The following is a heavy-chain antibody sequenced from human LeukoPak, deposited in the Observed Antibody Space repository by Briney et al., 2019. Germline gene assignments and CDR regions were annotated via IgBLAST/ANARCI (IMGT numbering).Heavy chain of an antibody. Sequence: GASVKVSCKVSRYTLTELSMHWVRQAPGKGLEWMGGFDPEDGETIYAQKFQGRVTMTEDTSTDTAYMELSSLRSEDTAVYYCATTPPVADYYYYMDVWGKGTTVTVSS. V-gene: IGHV1-24*01. CDR3: ATTPPVADYYYYMDV. D-gene: IGHD4-23*01. J-gene: IGHJ6*03. CDR1: RYTLTELS. CDR2: FDPEDGET.